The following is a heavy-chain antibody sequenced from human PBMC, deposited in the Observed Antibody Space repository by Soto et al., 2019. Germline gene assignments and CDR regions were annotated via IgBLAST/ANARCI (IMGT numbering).Heavy chain of an antibody. J-gene: IGHJ3*02. CDR1: GFTFSSYS. Sequence: LSCAASGFTFSSYSMNWVRQAPGKGLEWVSSISSSSSYIYYADSVKGRFTISRDNAKNSLYLQMNSLRAEDTAVYYCARVKKGSSSSDAFDIWGQGTMVTVSS. V-gene: IGHV3-21*01. D-gene: IGHD6-6*01. CDR2: ISSSSSYI. CDR3: ARVKKGSSSSDAFDI.